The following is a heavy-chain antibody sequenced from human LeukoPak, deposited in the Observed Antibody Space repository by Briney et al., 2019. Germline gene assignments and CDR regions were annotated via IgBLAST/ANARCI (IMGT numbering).Heavy chain of an antibody. CDR3: ARRSYYDGYFDY. D-gene: IGHD3-22*01. CDR1: GGSFSGYY. Sequence: PSETLSPTCAVYGGSFSGYYWSWIRQPPGKGLEWIGEINHSGSTNYNPSLKSRVTISVDTSKNQFSLKLSSVTAADTAMYYCARRSYYDGYFDYWGQGTLVSVSS. J-gene: IGHJ4*02. CDR2: INHSGST. V-gene: IGHV4-34*01.